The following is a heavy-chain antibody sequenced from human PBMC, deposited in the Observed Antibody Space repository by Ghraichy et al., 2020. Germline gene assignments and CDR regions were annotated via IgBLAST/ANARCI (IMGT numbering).Heavy chain of an antibody. CDR2: IIPIFGTA. CDR3: ARERYSSGWFDY. V-gene: IGHV1-69*13. J-gene: IGHJ4*02. Sequence: VKVSCKASGGTFSSYAISWVRQAPGQGLEWMGGIIPIFGTANYAQKFQGRVTITADESTSTAYMELSSLRSEDTAVYYCARERYSSGWFDYWGQGTLVTVSS. CDR1: GGTFSSYA. D-gene: IGHD6-19*01.